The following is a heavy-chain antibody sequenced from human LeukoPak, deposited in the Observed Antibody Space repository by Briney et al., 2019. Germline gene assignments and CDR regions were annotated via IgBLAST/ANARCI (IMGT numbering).Heavy chain of an antibody. CDR3: ARGAGGWSGWFDP. Sequence: SETLSLTCAVYGGSFSGYYWSWIRQPPGKGLEWIGEINHSGSTNYNPSLKSRVTISVDTSKNQFSLKLSSVTAADTAVYYCARGAGGWSGWFDPWGQGTLVTVSS. J-gene: IGHJ5*02. CDR2: INHSGST. V-gene: IGHV4-34*01. D-gene: IGHD6-19*01. CDR1: GGSFSGYY.